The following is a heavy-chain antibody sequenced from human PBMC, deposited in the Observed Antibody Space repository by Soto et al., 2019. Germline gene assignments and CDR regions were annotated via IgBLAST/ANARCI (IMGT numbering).Heavy chain of an antibody. D-gene: IGHD3-10*01. J-gene: IGHJ4*02. Sequence: GGSLRLSCAASGFTFSSFAMSWVRQAPGKGLEWVSSISGSGESTYYADSVKGRLSISRDNSKNTLYLQMNSLRAEDTAVYYCAKRREGGYYIFDYWGQGTPVTVSS. CDR1: GFTFSSFA. CDR2: ISGSGEST. V-gene: IGHV3-23*01. CDR3: AKRREGGYYIFDY.